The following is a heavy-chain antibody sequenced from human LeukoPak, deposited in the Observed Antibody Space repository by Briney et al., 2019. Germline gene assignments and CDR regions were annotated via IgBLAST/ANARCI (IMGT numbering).Heavy chain of an antibody. CDR2: ISAYNGNT. D-gene: IGHD4-11*01. Sequence: SVKVSCKASGYNFTNYGISWVRQAPGQGLEWMGWISAYNGNTNYAQKLQGRVTMTTDTSTNTAYMELRSLNSDDTAVYYCARDTVPTPPDYWGHGTLVTVSS. CDR1: GYNFTNYG. V-gene: IGHV1-18*01. J-gene: IGHJ4*01. CDR3: ARDTVPTPPDY.